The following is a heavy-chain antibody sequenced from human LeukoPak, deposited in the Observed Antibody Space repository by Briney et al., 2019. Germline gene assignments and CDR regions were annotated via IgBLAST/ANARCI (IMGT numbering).Heavy chain of an antibody. Sequence: GGSLRLSCAASGFTFSSYGMHWVRQAPGKGLEWVAVIWYDGSKKYFADSVKGVFTISRDNSKNTLYLQMNRLRAEDTAVYYCASLDSVEDIVVVPAAGYVDYWGQGTLVTVSS. CDR2: IWYDGSKK. CDR3: ASLDSVEDIVVVPAAGYVDY. J-gene: IGHJ4*02. CDR1: GFTFSSYG. D-gene: IGHD2-2*01. V-gene: IGHV3-33*01.